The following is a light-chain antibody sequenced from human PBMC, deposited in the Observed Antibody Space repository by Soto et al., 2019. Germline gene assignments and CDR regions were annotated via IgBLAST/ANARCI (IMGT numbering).Light chain of an antibody. J-gene: IGKJ1*01. V-gene: IGKV3-20*01. Sequence: EIVLTPSPGPLSLSPGERATLSRRASQSVSSSYLAWYQQKPGQAPRLLIYGASSRATGIPDRFSGSGSGTDFTLTISRLEPEDFAVYYCQQYGSLSWTFGQGTKVDIK. CDR2: GAS. CDR1: QSVSSSY. CDR3: QQYGSLSWT.